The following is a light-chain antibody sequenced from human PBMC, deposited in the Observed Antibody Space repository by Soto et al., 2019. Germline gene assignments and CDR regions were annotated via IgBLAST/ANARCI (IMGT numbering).Light chain of an antibody. V-gene: IGKV3-15*01. CDR3: QQYDEWPLT. CDR1: QNVKTR. J-gene: IGKJ4*01. Sequence: EKVMTQSPATLSVSPGERATISCRASQNVKTRLAWYQQKPGQAPRLLIYDAFTRATGIPARFSGSASGTEFTLTISSLQSEDFAVYYSQQYDEWPLTFGGGTKVDIK. CDR2: DAF.